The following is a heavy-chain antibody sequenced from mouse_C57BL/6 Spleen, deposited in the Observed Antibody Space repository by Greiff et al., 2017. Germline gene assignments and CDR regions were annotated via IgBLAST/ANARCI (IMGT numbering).Heavy chain of an antibody. CDR3: ARGHYGSSYGLAWFAY. CDR2: IYPGSGST. Sequence: VQLQQPGAELVKPGASVKMSCKASGYTFTSYWITWVKQRPGQGLEWIGDIYPGSGSTNYNEKFKSKATLTVDTSSSTAYMQLSSLTSEDSAVYYCARGHYGSSYGLAWFAYWGQGTLVTVSA. J-gene: IGHJ3*01. V-gene: IGHV1-55*01. CDR1: GYTFTSYW. D-gene: IGHD1-1*01.